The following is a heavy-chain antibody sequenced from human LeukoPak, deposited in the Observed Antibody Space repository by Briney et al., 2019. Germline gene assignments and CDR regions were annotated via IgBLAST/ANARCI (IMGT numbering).Heavy chain of an antibody. CDR3: AKRGPIYSASPGTYFDY. J-gene: IGHJ4*02. D-gene: IGHD3-10*01. Sequence: GGSLRLSCAASGFTFSSHGMHWVRQAPGKGLEWVAVISYDGSNKYYADSVKGRFTISRDNSKNTLYLQMNSLRAEDTAIYYCAKRGPIYSASPGTYFDYWGQGTLVTVSS. CDR1: GFTFSSHG. CDR2: ISYDGSNK. V-gene: IGHV3-30*18.